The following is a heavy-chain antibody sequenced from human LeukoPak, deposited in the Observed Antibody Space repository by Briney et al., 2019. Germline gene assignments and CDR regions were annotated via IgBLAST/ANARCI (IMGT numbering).Heavy chain of an antibody. CDR1: GGSISSYF. J-gene: IGHJ4*02. Sequence: SETLSLTCIVSGGSISSYFWSWIRQPPGKGLEWLGYIYDTGSTTYNPSLKSRVTISVDTSKNQFSLKLTSVAAADTAVYYCARDSGYDCSGYDYWGQGTLVTVSS. D-gene: IGHD3-22*01. CDR2: IYDTGST. V-gene: IGHV4-59*12. CDR3: ARDSGYDCSGYDY.